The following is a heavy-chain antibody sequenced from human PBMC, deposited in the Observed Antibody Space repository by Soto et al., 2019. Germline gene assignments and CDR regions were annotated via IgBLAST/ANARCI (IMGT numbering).Heavy chain of an antibody. Sequence: QVQLQESGPGLVKPSQTLSLTCTVSGGSISSGGYYWSWIRQHPGKGLEWIGYINYSGTTYYNPSLKSRVTISVDTSKNQFALQLSSVTAADTAVYYCARWPQLEPRFDYWGQGTLVTVSS. D-gene: IGHD1-1*01. CDR1: GGSISSGGYY. V-gene: IGHV4-31*03. CDR3: ARWPQLEPRFDY. CDR2: INYSGTT. J-gene: IGHJ4*02.